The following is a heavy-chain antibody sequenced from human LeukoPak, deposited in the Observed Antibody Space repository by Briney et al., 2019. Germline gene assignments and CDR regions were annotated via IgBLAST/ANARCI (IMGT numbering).Heavy chain of an antibody. CDR1: GGSISSYF. V-gene: IGHV4-4*07. CDR3: AGGHRAGDSPRPEDV. J-gene: IGHJ6*01. D-gene: IGHD6-19*01. Sequence: SETLSLTCIVSGGSISSYFWSWIRQPAGKGLEWIGRIYTSGSTLYNPSLKSRVTMSVDTSKNQLSLKLSSVTAADTAVYYCAGGHRAGDSPRPEDVWGQGATVTVSS. CDR2: IYTSGST.